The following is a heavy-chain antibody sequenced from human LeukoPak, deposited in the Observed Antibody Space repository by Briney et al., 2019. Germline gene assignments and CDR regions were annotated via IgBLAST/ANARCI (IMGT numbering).Heavy chain of an antibody. CDR1: GFTFSSYG. J-gene: IGHJ4*02. V-gene: IGHV3-33*01. CDR3: ARFQYDILTGYYPSYFDY. CDR2: IWYDGSNK. Sequence: GRSLRLSCAASGFTFSSYGMHWVRQAPGKGLEWVAVIWYDGSNKYYADSVKGRFAISRDNSKNTLYLQMNSLRAEDTAMYYCARFQYDILTGYYPSYFDYWGQGTLVTVSS. D-gene: IGHD3-9*01.